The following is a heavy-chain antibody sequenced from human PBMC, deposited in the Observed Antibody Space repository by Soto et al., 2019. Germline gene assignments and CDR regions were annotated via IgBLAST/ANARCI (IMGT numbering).Heavy chain of an antibody. V-gene: IGHV4-59*01. CDR1: GGSISNYY. Sequence: SETLSLTCTVSGGSISNYYWNWIRQPPGKGLEWIGYIYYSGSTNYSPSLKSRVTISVDTSKNQFSLKLRSVTAADTAVYYCARASGGYAGDYWGQGTLVTVSS. CDR2: IYYSGST. D-gene: IGHD2-2*01. J-gene: IGHJ4*02. CDR3: ARASGGYAGDY.